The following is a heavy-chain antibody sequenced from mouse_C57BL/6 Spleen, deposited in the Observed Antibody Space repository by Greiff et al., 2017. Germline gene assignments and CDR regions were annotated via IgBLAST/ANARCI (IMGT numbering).Heavy chain of an antibody. CDR1: GYTFTSYW. CDR3: TRDYYGSSLLSRYFDV. D-gene: IGHD1-1*01. V-gene: IGHV1-5*01. J-gene: IGHJ1*03. Sequence: EVQLQQSGTVLARPGASVKMSCKTSGYTFTSYWMHWVKQRPGQGLEWVGAIYPGNSDTSYNQKFKGKAKLTAVTSASTSYMELSRLTNEDSAVYYCTRDYYGSSLLSRYFDVWGTGTTVTVSS. CDR2: IYPGNSDT.